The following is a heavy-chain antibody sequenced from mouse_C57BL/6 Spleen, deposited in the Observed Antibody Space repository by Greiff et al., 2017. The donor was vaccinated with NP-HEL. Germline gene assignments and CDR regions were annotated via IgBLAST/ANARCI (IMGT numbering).Heavy chain of an antibody. J-gene: IGHJ2*01. CDR1: GYTFTSSW. CDR3: ARGGITTVVEGY. V-gene: IGHV1-59*01. D-gene: IGHD1-1*01. Sequence: QVQLQQPGAELVRPGTSVKLSCKASGYTFTSSWMHWVKQRPGQGLEWIGVIDPSDSYTNYNQKFKGKATLTVDTSSSTAYMQLSSLTSEDSAVYYCARGGITTVVEGYWGQGTTLTVSS. CDR2: IDPSDSYT.